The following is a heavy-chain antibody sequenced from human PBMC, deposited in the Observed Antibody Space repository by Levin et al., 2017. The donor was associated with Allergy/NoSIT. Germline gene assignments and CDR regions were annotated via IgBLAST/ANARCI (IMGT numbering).Heavy chain of an antibody. CDR3: ATMTVTTYYFDY. J-gene: IGHJ4*02. D-gene: IGHD4-17*01. CDR2: IYYSGST. Sequence: SQTLSLTCTVSGGSIRSSSYYWGWIRQPPGKGLEWIGSIYYSGSTYYNPSLKSRVTISVDTSKNQFSLKLSSVTAADTAVYYCATMTVTTYYFDYWGQGTLVTVSS. V-gene: IGHV4-39*07. CDR1: GGSIRSSSYY.